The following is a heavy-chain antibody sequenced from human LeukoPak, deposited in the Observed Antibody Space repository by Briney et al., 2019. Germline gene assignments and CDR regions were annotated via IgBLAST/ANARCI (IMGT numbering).Heavy chain of an antibody. Sequence: SETLSLTCTVSGGSISSGGYYWSWIRQHPGKGLEWIGYIYYSGSTYYNPSPKSRVTISVDTSKNQFSLKLSSVTAADTAVYYCARDVSKTYFDYWGQGTLVTVSS. CDR1: GGSISSGGYY. J-gene: IGHJ4*02. CDR2: IYYSGST. D-gene: IGHD4-11*01. V-gene: IGHV4-31*03. CDR3: ARDVSKTYFDY.